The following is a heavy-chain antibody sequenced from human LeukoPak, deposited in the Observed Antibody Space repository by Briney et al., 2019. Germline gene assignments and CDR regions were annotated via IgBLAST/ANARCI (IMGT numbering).Heavy chain of an antibody. D-gene: IGHD6-13*01. CDR1: GFTFSSYA. CDR3: AKALAAAAHYHYYYYYGMDV. CDR2: ISGSGGST. V-gene: IGHV3-23*01. Sequence: PGGSLRLSCAASGFTFSSYAMSWVRQAPGKGLEWVSAISGSGGSTYYADSVKGRFTISRDNSKNTLYLQMNSLRAEDTAVYYCAKALAAAAHYHYYYYYGMDVWGQGTTVTVSS. J-gene: IGHJ6*02.